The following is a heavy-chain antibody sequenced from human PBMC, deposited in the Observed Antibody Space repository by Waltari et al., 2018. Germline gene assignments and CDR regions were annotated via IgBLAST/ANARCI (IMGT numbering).Heavy chain of an antibody. CDR3: ARDQGGARGFMDS. Sequence: EVQLVESRGGVVQPGGSLRLSGAASGSTFSNYWMHWVRQAPGKGLVWVSRIDSDGTSTSYADSVKGRFTISRDNAKNTLFLQMNSLRGEDTAVYYCARDQGGARGFMDSWGQGTLVTVSS. D-gene: IGHD3-22*01. CDR2: IDSDGTST. J-gene: IGHJ4*02. V-gene: IGHV3-74*01. CDR1: GSTFSNYW.